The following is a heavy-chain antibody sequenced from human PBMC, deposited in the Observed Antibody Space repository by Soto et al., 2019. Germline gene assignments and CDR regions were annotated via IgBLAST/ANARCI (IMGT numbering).Heavy chain of an antibody. CDR1: GYTFTSYG. CDR3: ARVTETLSYPRSYYDILTGFYYYYMDV. CDR2: ISAYNGNT. Sequence: ASVKVSCKASGYTFTSYGISWVRQAPGQGLEWMGWISAYNGNTNYAQKLQGRVTMTTDTSTSTAYMELGSLGSDDTAVYYCARVTETLSYPRSYYDILTGFYYYYMDVWGKGTTVTVSS. J-gene: IGHJ6*03. D-gene: IGHD3-9*01. V-gene: IGHV1-18*01.